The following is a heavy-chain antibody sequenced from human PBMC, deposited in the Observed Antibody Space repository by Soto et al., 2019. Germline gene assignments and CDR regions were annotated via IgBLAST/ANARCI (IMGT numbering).Heavy chain of an antibody. J-gene: IGHJ4*02. CDR1: GFTFSSYW. Sequence: QSGGSLRLSCAASGFTFSSYWMHWVRQAPGKGLMWVSRIHNDGSTTRYADSVKGRFNISRDNAKNTLYLQMGSLRVEDTAVYYCARDNWNSYWGQGSLVTVSS. CDR3: ARDNWNSY. CDR2: IHNDGSTT. D-gene: IGHD1-7*01. V-gene: IGHV3-74*01.